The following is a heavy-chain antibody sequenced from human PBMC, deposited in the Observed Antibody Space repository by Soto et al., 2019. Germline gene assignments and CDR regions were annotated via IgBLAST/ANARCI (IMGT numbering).Heavy chain of an antibody. Sequence: PSETLSLTCKLSGDSITSYYWSWIRQPPGEALEWIGYVFYTGSTNYNPSLKSRVRISVYTSKNQFSLQLRSVTAADTAVYYCARQDGYYYYMDVWGKGTTLTASS. CDR2: VFYTGST. CDR1: GDSITSYY. J-gene: IGHJ6*03. V-gene: IGHV4-59*08. CDR3: ARQDGYYYYMDV.